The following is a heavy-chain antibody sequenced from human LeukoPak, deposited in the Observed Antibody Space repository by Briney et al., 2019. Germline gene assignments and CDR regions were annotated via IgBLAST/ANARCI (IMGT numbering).Heavy chain of an antibody. J-gene: IGHJ3*02. CDR2: ISTSGGRT. Sequence: GGSLRLSCAASGFTFSTYAVNWVRPAPGKGLEWVSAISTSGGRTYYADSVKGRFTISRDNSKNTLYLQMNGLRGEDTAVYYCAKGRNGDNVAEASDIWGQGTMVTVSS. CDR1: GFTFSTYA. V-gene: IGHV3-23*01. D-gene: IGHD4-17*01. CDR3: AKGRNGDNVAEASDI.